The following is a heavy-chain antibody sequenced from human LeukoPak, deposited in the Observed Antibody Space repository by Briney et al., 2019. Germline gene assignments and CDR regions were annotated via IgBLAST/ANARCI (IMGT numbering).Heavy chain of an antibody. CDR3: ARRVVVPAAPYYFDY. Sequence: GGSLRLSCAASGFIFTNFFMSWVRQAPGKGLEWVASIKHDGSEKYYVDSVRGRFTISRDNAKNTLYLQMNSLRAEDTAVYYCARRVVVPAAPYYFDYWGQGTLVTVSS. D-gene: IGHD2-2*01. CDR2: IKHDGSEK. CDR1: GFIFTNFF. J-gene: IGHJ4*02. V-gene: IGHV3-7*01.